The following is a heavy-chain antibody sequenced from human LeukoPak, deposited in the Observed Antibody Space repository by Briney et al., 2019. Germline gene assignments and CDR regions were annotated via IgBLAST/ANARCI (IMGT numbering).Heavy chain of an antibody. J-gene: IGHJ4*02. CDR3: ARHPRSSPPLYYFDY. V-gene: IGHV4-59*01. D-gene: IGHD1-26*01. Sequence: SETLSLTCTVSGGSISSYYWSWIRQPPGKGLEWIGYIYYSGSTNYNPSLKSRVTISVDTSKNQFSLKLSSVTAADTAVYYCARHPRSSPPLYYFDYWGQGTLVTVSS. CDR2: IYYSGST. CDR1: GGSISSYY.